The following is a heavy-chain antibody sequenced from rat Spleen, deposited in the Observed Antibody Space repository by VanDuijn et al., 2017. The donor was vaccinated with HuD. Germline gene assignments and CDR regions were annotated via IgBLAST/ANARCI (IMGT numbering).Heavy chain of an antibody. J-gene: IGHJ3*01. CDR2: ISYDGSST. CDR3: ARQGLQWWWFAY. D-gene: IGHD1-1*01. Sequence: EVQLVESGGGLVRPGRSMKLSCAASGFTFSNYYMAWVRQAPTKGLEWVASISYDGSSTYYRDSVKGRFTISRDNAKSTLYLQMDSLRSEDTATYYCARQGLQWWWFAYWGQGTLVTVSS. CDR1: GFTFSNYY. V-gene: IGHV5-25*01.